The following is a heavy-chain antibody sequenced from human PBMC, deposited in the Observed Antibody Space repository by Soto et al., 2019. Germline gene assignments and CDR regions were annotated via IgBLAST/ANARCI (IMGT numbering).Heavy chain of an antibody. V-gene: IGHV4-31*03. CDR1: GGSISSGGYY. CDR2: IYYSGST. J-gene: IGHJ5*01. CDR3: ARVVVAAIWFDS. D-gene: IGHD2-15*01. Sequence: SETLSLTCTVSGGSISSGGYYWSWIRQHPGKGLEWIGYIYYSGSTYYNPSLKSRVTISVDTSKNQFSLKLSSVTAADTAVYYCARVVVAAIWFDSWGQGTLVTVSS.